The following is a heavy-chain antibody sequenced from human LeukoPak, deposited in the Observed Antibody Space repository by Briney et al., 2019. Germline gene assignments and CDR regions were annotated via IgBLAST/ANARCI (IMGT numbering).Heavy chain of an antibody. CDR1: GFTFSRHA. V-gene: IGHV3-30-3*01. J-gene: IGHJ5*02. CDR2: ISYDGNNK. Sequence: GGSLRLSCAASGFTFSRHAIYWVRQAPGKGLEWVAVISYDGNNKYYADSVKGRFTISRDNSKSTLYLEMNSLRAEDTAVYHCARDRGNIVVAPNAIRGWFDPWGQGTLVTVSS. D-gene: IGHD2-2*02. CDR3: ARDRGNIVVAPNAIRGWFDP.